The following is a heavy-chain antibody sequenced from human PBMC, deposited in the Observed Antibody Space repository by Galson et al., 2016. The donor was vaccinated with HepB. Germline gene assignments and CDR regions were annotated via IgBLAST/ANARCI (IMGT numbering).Heavy chain of an antibody. V-gene: IGHV1-46*01. CDR2: INPGGGST. D-gene: IGHD3/OR15-3a*01. CDR1: GYTFTSYY. Sequence: SVKVSCKASGYTFTSYYMHWVRQAPGQGLEWMGIINPGGGSTSYAQKFQGRVTVTRDTSTSTLYMELSSLRSEDPAVYYCARGTGTGGYFDYWGQGTLVTVSS. J-gene: IGHJ4*02. CDR3: ARGTGTGGYFDY.